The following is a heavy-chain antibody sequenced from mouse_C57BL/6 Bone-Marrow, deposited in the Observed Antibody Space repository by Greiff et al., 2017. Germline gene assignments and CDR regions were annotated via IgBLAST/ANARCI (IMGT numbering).Heavy chain of an antibody. Sequence: EVMLVESGGGLVQPKGSLKLSCAASGFSFNTYAMNWVRQAPGKGLEWVARIRSKSNNYATYYADSVKDRFTISRDDSESMLYLQMNNLKTEDTAMYYCVRQKYGSETGFAYWGQGTLVTVSA. CDR1: GFSFNTYA. V-gene: IGHV10-1*01. D-gene: IGHD1-1*01. J-gene: IGHJ3*01. CDR3: VRQKYGSETGFAY. CDR2: IRSKSNNYAT.